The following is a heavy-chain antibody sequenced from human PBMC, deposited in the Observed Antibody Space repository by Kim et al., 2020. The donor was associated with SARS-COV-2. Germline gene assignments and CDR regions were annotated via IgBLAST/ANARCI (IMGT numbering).Heavy chain of an antibody. J-gene: IGHJ6*03. CDR2: IKPDGRER. CDR1: GFTFSRYW. Sequence: GGSLRLSCAASGFTFSRYWMNWVRQAPGKGLEWVANIKPDGRERFYVDSVKGRFTISRDNAKNSLYLQMDSLRVEDTAVYYCARGPNSQYMDVWGKRTTV. V-gene: IGHV3-7*04. D-gene: IGHD1-1*01. CDR3: ARGPNSQYMDV.